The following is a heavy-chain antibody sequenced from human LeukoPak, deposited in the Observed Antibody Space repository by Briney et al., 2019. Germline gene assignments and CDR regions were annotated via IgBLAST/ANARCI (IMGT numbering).Heavy chain of an antibody. V-gene: IGHV3-66*01. CDR1: GSTVSSTY. CDR2: IYSGGTT. D-gene: IGHD4/OR15-4a*01. Sequence: GGSLRLSCAASGSTVSSTYMSWVRQAPGKGLERVSVIYSGGTTYYADSVKGRFTISRDNSKNTLYLQMNSLRTEDTAVYYCARDLYDYGSYWGQGTLVTVSS. J-gene: IGHJ4*02. CDR3: ARDLYDYGSY.